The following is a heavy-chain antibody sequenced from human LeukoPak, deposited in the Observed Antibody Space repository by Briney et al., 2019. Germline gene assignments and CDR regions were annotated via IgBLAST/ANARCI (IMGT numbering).Heavy chain of an antibody. CDR2: ISHSGST. V-gene: IGHV4-34*01. CDR3: ARSLGISSIDY. J-gene: IGHJ4*02. D-gene: IGHD1-26*01. CDR1: GGSFSGYY. Sequence: SETLSLTCAVYGGSFSGYYWSWIRQPPGKGLEWIGEISHSGSTNYNPSLKSRVTISVDTSKNQFSLKLSSVTAADTAVYYCARSLGISSIDYWGQGTLVTVSS.